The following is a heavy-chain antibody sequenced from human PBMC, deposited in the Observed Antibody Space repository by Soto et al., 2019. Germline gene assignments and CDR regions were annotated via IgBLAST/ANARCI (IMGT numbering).Heavy chain of an antibody. Sequence: SETLSLTCTVSGGSISSSSYYWGWIRQPPGKGLEWIGSIYYSGSTYYNPSLKSRVTISVDTSKNQFSLKLSSVTAADTAVYYCARRYGSIAAAGIYYWGQGTLVTVSS. CDR1: GGSISSSSYY. CDR2: IYYSGST. V-gene: IGHV4-39*01. CDR3: ARRYGSIAAAGIYY. J-gene: IGHJ4*02. D-gene: IGHD6-13*01.